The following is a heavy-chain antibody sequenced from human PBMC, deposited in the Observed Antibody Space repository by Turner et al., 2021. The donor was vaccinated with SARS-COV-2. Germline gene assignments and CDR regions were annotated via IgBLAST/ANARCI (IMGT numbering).Heavy chain of an antibody. J-gene: IGHJ4*02. CDR3: TRVGAAMKYYDSSAYFDF. V-gene: IGHV3-49*04. Sequence: EVQLVDSGGDLVLAGRSLRLSCTTAGLVAGDYDMSWVRKAPGKGLGWVSFIGRKAEGEATEYAASVRGKFTTSKDDSKSTAYLQMSSLKTDDTAVYDCTRVGAAMKYYDSSAYFDFWGQGTLVTVSS. D-gene: IGHD3-22*01. CDR1: GLVAGDYD. CDR2: IGRKAEGEAT.